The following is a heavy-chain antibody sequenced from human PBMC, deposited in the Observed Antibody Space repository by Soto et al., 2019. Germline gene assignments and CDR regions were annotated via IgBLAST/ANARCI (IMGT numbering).Heavy chain of an antibody. Sequence: QVQLVQSGAEVKKPGASVTVSCKTSGYTFSNYGINWVRQAPGQGLEWMGWISGYKGNTNYAQTVQGRVTMTTDTSTGTVYMALRSLKSDDTAIYYCSRFIMVGGWFDPNYYHGMDVWGQGTTVTVSS. J-gene: IGHJ6*02. CDR2: ISGYKGNT. V-gene: IGHV1-18*01. CDR3: SRFIMVGGWFDPNYYHGMDV. CDR1: GYTFSNYG. D-gene: IGHD6-19*01.